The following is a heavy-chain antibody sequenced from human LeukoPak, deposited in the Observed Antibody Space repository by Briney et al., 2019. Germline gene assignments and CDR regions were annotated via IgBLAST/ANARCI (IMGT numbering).Heavy chain of an antibody. V-gene: IGHV4-39*01. CDR2: IYYSGST. Sequence: SETLSLTCSVSGGSISSSSYYWGWIRQPPGKGLEWIGHIYYSGSTYYNPSLKSRVTISVDTSKNQFSLKLSSVTAADTAVYYCARRPGIAVAGLYYYYYYMDVWGKGTTVTISS. D-gene: IGHD6-19*01. J-gene: IGHJ6*03. CDR1: GGSISSSSYY. CDR3: ARRPGIAVAGLYYYYYYMDV.